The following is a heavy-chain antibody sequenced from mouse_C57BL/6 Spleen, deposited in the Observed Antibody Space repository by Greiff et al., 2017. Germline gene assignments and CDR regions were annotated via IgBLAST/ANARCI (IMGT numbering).Heavy chain of an antibody. CDR1: GFSLTSYG. CDR3: ARGDEDLYAMDY. V-gene: IGHV2-6*03. CDR2: IWSDGST. J-gene: IGHJ4*01. D-gene: IGHD3-3*01. Sequence: QVHVKQSGPGLVAPSQSLSITCTVSGFSLTSYGVHWVRQPPGKGLEWLVVIWSDGSTTYNSALKSRLSISKDNSKSQVFLKMNSLQTDDTAMYYCARGDEDLYAMDYWGQGTSVTVSS.